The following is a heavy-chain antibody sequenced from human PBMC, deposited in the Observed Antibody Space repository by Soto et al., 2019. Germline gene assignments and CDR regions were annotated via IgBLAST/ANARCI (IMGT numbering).Heavy chain of an antibody. J-gene: IGHJ6*02. Sequence: PGESLKISCENSGYRFTNYWIAWVRQMPGKGLGWMGIIYPGDSDSRYSPSFQGQVTISADKSFSTAYLQWSSLKASDTAIYYCARLVGATHGMDVWGQGTTVTVSS. V-gene: IGHV5-51*01. CDR3: ARLVGATHGMDV. CDR1: GYRFTNYW. D-gene: IGHD2-15*01. CDR2: IYPGDSDS.